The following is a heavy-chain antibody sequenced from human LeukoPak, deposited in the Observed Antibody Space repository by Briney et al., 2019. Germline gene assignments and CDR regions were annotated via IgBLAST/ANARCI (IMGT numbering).Heavy chain of an antibody. D-gene: IGHD4-17*01. Sequence: GASVKVSCKASGGTFSSYAISWVRQAPGQGLEWMGGIIPIFGTANYAQKFQDRVTITADKSTNTAYMELRSLRSEDTAVYYCARAVQVTTGGLFDYWGQGTLVTVSS. CDR3: ARAVQVTTGGLFDY. J-gene: IGHJ4*02. CDR1: GGTFSSYA. CDR2: IIPIFGTA. V-gene: IGHV1-69*06.